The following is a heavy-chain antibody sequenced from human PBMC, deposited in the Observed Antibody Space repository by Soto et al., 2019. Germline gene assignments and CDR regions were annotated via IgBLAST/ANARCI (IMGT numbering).Heavy chain of an antibody. CDR1: GGSISSGGYY. Sequence: SETLSLTCPVSGGSISSGGYYWSWIRQHPGKGLEWIGYIYYSGSTYYNPSLKSRVTISVDTSKNQFSLKLSSVTAADTAVYYCARVRQGIAAAGIRYFDYWGQGTLVTVSS. V-gene: IGHV4-31*03. J-gene: IGHJ4*02. D-gene: IGHD6-13*01. CDR3: ARVRQGIAAAGIRYFDY. CDR2: IYYSGST.